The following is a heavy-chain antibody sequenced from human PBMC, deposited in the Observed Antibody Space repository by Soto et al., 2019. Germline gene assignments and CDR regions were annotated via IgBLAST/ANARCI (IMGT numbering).Heavy chain of an antibody. CDR3: ATFYGGDCTTTTCYGDFDY. Sequence: QVQLVQSGAEVKKPGSSVKVSCKASGGIFNRYSVSWVRHAPGQGLEWMGRIIPLFGITNYAQKFQGRVMITADKSTNTAYMEVNGLRSEDTALYYSATFYGGDCTTTTCYGDFDYWGQGTLVTVTS. V-gene: IGHV1-69*02. CDR2: IIPLFGIT. J-gene: IGHJ4*02. D-gene: IGHD2-2*01. CDR1: GGIFNRYS.